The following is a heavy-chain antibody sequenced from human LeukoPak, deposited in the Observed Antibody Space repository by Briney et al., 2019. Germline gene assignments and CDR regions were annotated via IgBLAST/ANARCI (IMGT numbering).Heavy chain of an antibody. V-gene: IGHV3-49*04. CDR1: GFTFGDYA. CDR3: TSEMATIAGDYYYMDV. Sequence: GGSLRLSCTASGFTFGDYAMSWVRQAPGKGLEWVGFIRSKAYGGTTEYAASVRGRFTISRDDSKSIAYLQMNSLKTEDTAVYYCTSEMATIAGDYYYMDVWGKGTTVTISS. CDR2: IRSKAYGGTT. D-gene: IGHD5-24*01. J-gene: IGHJ6*03.